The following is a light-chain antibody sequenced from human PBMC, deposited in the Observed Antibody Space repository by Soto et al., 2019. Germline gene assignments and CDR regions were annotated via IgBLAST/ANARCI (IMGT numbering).Light chain of an antibody. CDR1: SGSVSTSYY. CDR3: VLYMRSGIWV. CDR2: STN. V-gene: IGLV8-61*01. Sequence: QAVVTQEPSFSVSPGGTVTLTCGLSSGSVSTSYYPSWYQQTPGQAPRTLIYSTNTRSSGVPDRFSGSILGNKAALTITGAQEDDESDYYCVLYMRSGIWVFGGGTKLTVL. J-gene: IGLJ3*02.